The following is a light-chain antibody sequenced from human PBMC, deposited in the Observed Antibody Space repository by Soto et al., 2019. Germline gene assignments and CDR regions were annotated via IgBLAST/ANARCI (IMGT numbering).Light chain of an antibody. Sequence: EIVMTQSPATLSVSPGERATLSCRASQSVSSNLAWYQQKPGQAPRLLIYGASTRATGIPARFSGSGSGTEFTLTISSLRSEDFAVYYCQQSNNWPPWTFGQGTKVEIK. CDR1: QSVSSN. CDR2: GAS. J-gene: IGKJ1*01. CDR3: QQSNNWPPWT. V-gene: IGKV3-15*01.